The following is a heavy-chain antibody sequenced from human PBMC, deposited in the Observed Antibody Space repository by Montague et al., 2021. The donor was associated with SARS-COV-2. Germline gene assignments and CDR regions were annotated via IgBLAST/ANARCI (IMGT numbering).Heavy chain of an antibody. J-gene: IGHJ4*01. V-gene: IGHV4-59*13. CDR1: GDSFTYFY. CDR2: ISPTGST. CDR3: ARKVVLADCFDF. D-gene: IGHD2-15*01. Sequence: SETLSLTCSVSGDSFTYFYCCWIRQPPGKGLEWMCFISPTGSTNYNPSFKSLFTISVDTSENQFSLTVTPVTAADTAVYYCARKVVLADCFDFWGHGTLVTVSS.